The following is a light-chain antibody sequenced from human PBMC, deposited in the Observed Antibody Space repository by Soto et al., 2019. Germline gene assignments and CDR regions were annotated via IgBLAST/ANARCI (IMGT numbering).Light chain of an antibody. CDR3: QLYGRSPPYT. J-gene: IGKJ2*01. CDR1: QSVSSSY. Sequence: EIVLTQYPGTLSLSPGERATLSCRASQSVSSSYLAWYQQKPGQAPRLLIYGASSSDTGIPDRFSGSGSGTDFTLTISRLEPEDLAVYYCQLYGRSPPYTFGQGTRLEIK. V-gene: IGKV3-20*01. CDR2: GAS.